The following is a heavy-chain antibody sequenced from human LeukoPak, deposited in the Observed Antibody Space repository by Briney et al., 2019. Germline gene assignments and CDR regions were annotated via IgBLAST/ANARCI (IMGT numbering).Heavy chain of an antibody. Sequence: SETLSLTCTVSGGSISSSSNYWGWIRQPPGKGLEWIGSIYYSGSTYYNPSLKSRVTISVDTSKNQFSLKLSSVTAADTAVYYCARLSTLSAHFDYWGQGTLVTVSS. J-gene: IGHJ4*02. CDR3: ARLSTLSAHFDY. D-gene: IGHD2-2*01. CDR1: GGSISSSSNY. V-gene: IGHV4-39*01. CDR2: IYYSGST.